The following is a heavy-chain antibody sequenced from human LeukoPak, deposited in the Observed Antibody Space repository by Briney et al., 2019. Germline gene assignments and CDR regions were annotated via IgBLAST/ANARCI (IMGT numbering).Heavy chain of an antibody. Sequence: GGSLRLSCAASGFTFSSYSMSWVRQAPGKGLEWVSAISGSGGSTYYADSVKGRFTISRDNSKNTLYLQMNSLRAEDTAVYYCASTGWDSSGWYFDAFYIWGQGTMVTVSS. CDR1: GFTFSSYS. CDR2: ISGSGGST. V-gene: IGHV3-23*01. CDR3: ASTGWDSSGWYFDAFYI. D-gene: IGHD6-19*01. J-gene: IGHJ3*02.